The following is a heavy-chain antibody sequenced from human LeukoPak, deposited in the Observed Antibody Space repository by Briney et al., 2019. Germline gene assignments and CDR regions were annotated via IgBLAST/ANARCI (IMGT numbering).Heavy chain of an antibody. V-gene: IGHV3-48*03. J-gene: IGHJ6*04. D-gene: IGHD3-10*02. CDR1: GFTFNSYE. Sequence: GGSLRLSCAASGFTFNSYEMNWVRQASGKGLEWVSYISGSGSTIYYADSVKGRFTISRDNARNSLYLQMNSLRAEDTAVYYCAELGITMIGGVWGKGTTVTISS. CDR2: ISGSGSTI. CDR3: AELGITMIGGV.